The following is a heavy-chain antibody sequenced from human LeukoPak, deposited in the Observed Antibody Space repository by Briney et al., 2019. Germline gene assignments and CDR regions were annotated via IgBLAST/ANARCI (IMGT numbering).Heavy chain of an antibody. D-gene: IGHD2-2*01. CDR2: ISGSGGST. Sequence: GGSLRLSCAASGFTFSSYAMSWVRHAPGKGLEWVSAISGSGGSTYYADSVKGRFTISRDNSKNTLYLQMNSLRAEDTALYYCAKRRYCTSTSCHDFDYWGQGTLVIVSS. J-gene: IGHJ4*02. CDR1: GFTFSSYA. CDR3: AKRRYCTSTSCHDFDY. V-gene: IGHV3-23*01.